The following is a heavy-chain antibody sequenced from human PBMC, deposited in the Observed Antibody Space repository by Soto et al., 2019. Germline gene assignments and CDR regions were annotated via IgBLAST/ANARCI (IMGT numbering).Heavy chain of an antibody. CDR1: GGSISSYY. V-gene: IGHV4-59*01. CDR2: IYYSGST. D-gene: IGHD2-15*01. CDR3: ARAHCSGGSCYEIDY. Sequence: PSETLSLTCTVSGGSISSYYWSWIRQPPGKGLEWIGYIYYSGSTNYNPSLKSRVTISVDTSKNQFSLKLSSVTAADTAVYYCARAHCSGGSCYEIDYWGQGTLVTVSS. J-gene: IGHJ4*02.